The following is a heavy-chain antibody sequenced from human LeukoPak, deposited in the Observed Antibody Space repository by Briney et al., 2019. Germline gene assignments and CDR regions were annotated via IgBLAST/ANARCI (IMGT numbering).Heavy chain of an antibody. CDR3: ARDRATRYFDY. V-gene: IGHV3-33*01. J-gene: IGHJ4*02. CDR2: IYYDGSNK. CDR1: GFTFSDYG. Sequence: AGRSLRLSCAASGFTFSDYGMHWVRQAPGKGLEWVALIYYDGSNKYFADSVKGRFTISRDNSRNTLYLQMSSLRVEDTAVYYCARDRATRYFDYWGQGTLVTVSS. D-gene: IGHD2-15*01.